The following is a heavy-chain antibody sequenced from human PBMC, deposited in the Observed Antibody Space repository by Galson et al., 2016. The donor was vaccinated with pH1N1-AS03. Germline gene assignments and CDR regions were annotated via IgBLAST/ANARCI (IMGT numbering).Heavy chain of an antibody. CDR1: GFTFSSYG. V-gene: IGHV3-30*02. CDR2: IRYDGSNK. CDR3: ARAEYGAGSYVDY. D-gene: IGHD3-10*01. J-gene: IGHJ4*02. Sequence: SLRLSCAVSGFTFSSYGMHWVRQAPGKGLEGVASIRYDGSNKYYADSVRGRFTISRDNSKNTLHLQMNSLRAEDTAVYYCARAEYGAGSYVDYWGQGTLVTVSS.